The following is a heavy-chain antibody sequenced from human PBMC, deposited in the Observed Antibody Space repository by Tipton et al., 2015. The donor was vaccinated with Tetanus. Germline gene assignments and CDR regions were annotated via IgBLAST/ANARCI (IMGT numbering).Heavy chain of an antibody. CDR1: GGSISSYY. CDR2: IYYSGST. J-gene: IGHJ2*01. Sequence: TLSLTCTVSGGSISSYYWSWIRQPPGKGLEWIGYIYYSGSTNYNPSFKSRVTISVDTSKNQFSLKLSSVTAADTAVYYCAREAKYSSGWLDLWGRGTLVTVSS. D-gene: IGHD6-19*01. V-gene: IGHV4-59*01. CDR3: AREAKYSSGWLDL.